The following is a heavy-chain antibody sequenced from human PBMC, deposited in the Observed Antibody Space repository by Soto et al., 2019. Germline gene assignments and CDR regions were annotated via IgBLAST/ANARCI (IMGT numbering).Heavy chain of an antibody. CDR3: AKDMKWGGMTTIHYFDS. CDR2: ISSNSDTI. Sequence: EVQLVESGGGLVQPGRSLRLSCVASGFTADDYAMHWVRQAPGKGLEWVSGISSNSDTIDYADSVKGRFTSSRDNAKNXMFLQMNSLRPEDTALYYCAKDMKWGGMTTIHYFDSWGQGTLVTVSS. J-gene: IGHJ4*02. CDR1: GFTADDYA. D-gene: IGHD4-17*01. V-gene: IGHV3-9*02.